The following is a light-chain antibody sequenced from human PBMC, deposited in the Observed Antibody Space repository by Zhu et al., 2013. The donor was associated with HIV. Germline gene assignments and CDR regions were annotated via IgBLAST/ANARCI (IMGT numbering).Light chain of an antibody. CDR1: QSVGSN. Sequence: EILMTQSPATLSVSPGQRATLSCRASQSVGSNLAWYQQKPGQAPRLLIYGTSSRATGIPDRFSGSGSGTDFTLSISRLDPEDFAVYYCQQYVKSPLTFGGGTTVEIK. CDR3: QQYVKSPLT. V-gene: IGKV3-20*01. J-gene: IGKJ4*01. CDR2: GTS.